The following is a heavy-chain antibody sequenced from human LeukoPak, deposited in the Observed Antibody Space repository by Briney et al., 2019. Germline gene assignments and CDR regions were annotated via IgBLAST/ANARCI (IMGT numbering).Heavy chain of an antibody. D-gene: IGHD1-26*01. V-gene: IGHV4-39*01. CDR1: GGSLSSTSYY. J-gene: IGHJ3*02. CDR2: IYYSGGT. CDR3: ARLSGNGFDM. Sequence: SETLSLTCTVSGGSLSSTSYYWGWIRQPPGKGLEWIGRIYYSGGTYYNPSRKSRVTISVDTSKNRFSLKLSSVTAADTAVYYCARLSGNGFDMWGQGTTVTVSS.